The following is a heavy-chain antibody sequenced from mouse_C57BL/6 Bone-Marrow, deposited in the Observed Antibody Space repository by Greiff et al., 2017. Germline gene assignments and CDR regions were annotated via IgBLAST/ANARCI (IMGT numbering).Heavy chain of an antibody. CDR2: ISYDGSN. Sequence: EVQLKESGPGLVKPSQSLSLTCSVTGYSITSGYYWNWIRQFPGNKLEWMGYISYDGSNNYNPSLKNRISITRDTFKNQFFLKLNSVTTEDTATYYCAREKVYYGNYLYAMDYWGQGTSVTVSS. CDR1: GYSITSGYY. V-gene: IGHV3-6*01. CDR3: AREKVYYGNYLYAMDY. J-gene: IGHJ4*01. D-gene: IGHD2-1*01.